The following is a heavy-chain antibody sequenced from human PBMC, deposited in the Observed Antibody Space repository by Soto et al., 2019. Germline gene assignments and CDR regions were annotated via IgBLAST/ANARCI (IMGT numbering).Heavy chain of an antibody. CDR1: GGSISSGGYY. CDR3: ARYPDHSGYDLAHFAY. CDR2: IYYSGST. V-gene: IGHV4-31*03. D-gene: IGHD5-12*01. J-gene: IGHJ4*02. Sequence: SETLALSCTVSGGSISSGGYYWSWIRQHPGKGLEWIGYIYYSGSTYYNPSLKSRVTISVDTSKNQFSLKLSSVTAADTAVYYCARYPDHSGYDLAHFAYWGQGTLVTV.